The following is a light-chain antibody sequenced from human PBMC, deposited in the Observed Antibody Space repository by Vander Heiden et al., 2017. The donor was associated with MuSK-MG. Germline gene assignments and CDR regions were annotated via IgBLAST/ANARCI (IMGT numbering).Light chain of an antibody. Sequence: QSALPQPASVSGSPGQSITISCTGTSSDVGSYNLVSWYQQHPGKAPKLMIYEVSKRPSGVSNRFSGSKSGNTASLTNSGLQAEDEADYYCCSYAGSSTFVVFGGGTKLTVL. V-gene: IGLV2-23*02. CDR2: EVS. CDR1: SSDVGSYNL. CDR3: CSYAGSSTFVV. J-gene: IGLJ2*01.